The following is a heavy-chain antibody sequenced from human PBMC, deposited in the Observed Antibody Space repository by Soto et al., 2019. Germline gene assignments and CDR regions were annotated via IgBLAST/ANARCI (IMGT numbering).Heavy chain of an antibody. CDR3: TRDGSGTIFGVVIIPAPFDY. D-gene: IGHD3-3*01. CDR1: GFTFSSYA. Sequence: HPGGSLRLSCAASGFTFSSYAMSWVRQAPGKGLEWVSAISGSGGTTEYAASVKGRFTISRDDSKSIAYLQMNSLKTEDTAVYYCTRDGSGTIFGVVIIPAPFDYWGQGTLVTVSS. V-gene: IGHV3-49*04. CDR2: ISGSGGTT. J-gene: IGHJ4*02.